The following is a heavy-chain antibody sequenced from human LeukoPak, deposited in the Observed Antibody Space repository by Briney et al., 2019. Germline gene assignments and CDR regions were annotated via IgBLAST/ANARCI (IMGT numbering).Heavy chain of an antibody. CDR3: ARGGGYSYGFKRKNYYYYMDV. J-gene: IGHJ6*03. D-gene: IGHD5-18*01. CDR1: AASFSGYY. Sequence: PSATLSLTYALYAASFSGYYWSWIRHHPGKWLECIGEINHSGSANYKPSLKRRVTISVDTSTNQFSLKLSSVTAADTAVYYCARGGGYSYGFKRKNYYYYMDVWGKGTTVTVSS. V-gene: IGHV4-34*01. CDR2: INHSGSA.